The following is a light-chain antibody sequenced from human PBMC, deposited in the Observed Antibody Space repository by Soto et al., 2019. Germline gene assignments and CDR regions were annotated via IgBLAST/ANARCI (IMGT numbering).Light chain of an antibody. CDR3: SSYTSSLYV. Sequence: QSVLTQPASVSGSPGQSITISCTGTSSDVGGYNYVSWYQQHPGKAPKLMIYDASNRPSGVSNRFSGSKSGNTASLTISGLQAEDEADYYCSSYTSSLYVFGTGTKLTVL. J-gene: IGLJ1*01. V-gene: IGLV2-14*01. CDR2: DAS. CDR1: SSDVGGYNY.